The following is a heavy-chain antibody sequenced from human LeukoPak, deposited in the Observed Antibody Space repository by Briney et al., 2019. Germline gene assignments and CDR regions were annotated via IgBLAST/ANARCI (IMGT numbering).Heavy chain of an antibody. CDR1: GGPISSYY. J-gene: IGHJ4*02. Sequence: SEALSLTCSVSGGPISSYYWNWLRQPPGKGLEWIGYIYSNGNTNYNPSLKSRVTFSIDTSRKEFSLRLTSVTAADTAVYYCARFHPGTAVNYWGQGALVTVSS. CDR2: IYSNGNT. CDR3: ARFHPGTAVNY. D-gene: IGHD6-13*01. V-gene: IGHV4-59*01.